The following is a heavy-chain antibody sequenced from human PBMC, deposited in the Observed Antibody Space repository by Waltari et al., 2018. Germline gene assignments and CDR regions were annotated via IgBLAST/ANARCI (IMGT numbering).Heavy chain of an antibody. CDR1: GGSISSYY. CDR3: ARGGVTSEIRLAFDI. V-gene: IGHV4-4*07. J-gene: IGHJ3*02. CDR2: IYTSGST. D-gene: IGHD4-17*01. Sequence: QVQLQESGPGLVKPSETLSLTCTVSGGSISSYYWSWIRQPAGKGLEWIGRIYTSGSTNYNPSLRSRVTMSVDTSKNQFSLKLSSVTAADTAVYYWARGGVTSEIRLAFDIWGQGTMVTVSS.